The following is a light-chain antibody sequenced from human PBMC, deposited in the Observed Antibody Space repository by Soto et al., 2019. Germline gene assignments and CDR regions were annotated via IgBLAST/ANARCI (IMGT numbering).Light chain of an antibody. CDR1: KSDIGSNY. Sequence: ACGYIGQRVTLSSSGSKSDIGSNYVFWYQQLPGMAPKLLIYRNSQRPSGVPDRFSGSKSGTSASLAISGLRSEDEADYYCTSWHGSLNGPVFVTGTKV. CDR2: RNS. CDR3: TSWHGSLNGPV. V-gene: IGLV1-47*01. J-gene: IGLJ1*01.